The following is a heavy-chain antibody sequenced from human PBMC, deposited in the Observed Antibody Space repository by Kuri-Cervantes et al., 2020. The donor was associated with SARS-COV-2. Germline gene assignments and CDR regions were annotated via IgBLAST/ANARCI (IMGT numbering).Heavy chain of an antibody. CDR3: AREGVYYDFWSGELDY. J-gene: IGHJ4*02. Sequence: GESLKISCAASGFTFSSYGMHWVRQAPGKGLEWVAVISYDGSNKYYADSVKGRFTISRDNSKNTLYLQMNSLRAEDTAVYYCAREGVYYDFWSGELDYWGQGTLVTVSS. CDR1: GFTFSSYG. V-gene: IGHV3-30*03. D-gene: IGHD3-3*01. CDR2: ISYDGSNK.